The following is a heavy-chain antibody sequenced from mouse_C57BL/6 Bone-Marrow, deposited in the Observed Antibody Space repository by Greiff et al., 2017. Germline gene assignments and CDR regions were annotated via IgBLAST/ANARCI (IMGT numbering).Heavy chain of an antibody. CDR3: ARSPDD. J-gene: IGHJ2*01. V-gene: IGHV3-6*01. CDR2: ISYDGSN. Sequence: EVKLQESGPGLVKPSQSLSLTCSVTGYSITSCYYWNWIRQFPGNKLEWMGYISYDGSNNYNPSLKNRISITRDTSKNQFFLKLNSVATEDTATYYCARSPDDWGQGTTLTVSS. CDR1: GYSITSCYY.